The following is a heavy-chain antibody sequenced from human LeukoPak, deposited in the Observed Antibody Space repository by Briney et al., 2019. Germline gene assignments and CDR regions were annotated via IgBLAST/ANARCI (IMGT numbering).Heavy chain of an antibody. CDR2: INHSGST. CDR1: GFPFSDFA. J-gene: IGHJ4*02. D-gene: IGHD1-14*01. CDR3: ARGGHSTEPIDY. Sequence: LRLSCAVSGFPFSDFAMSWVRQAPGKGLEWIGEINHSGSTNCNPSLKSRVTISVDTSKNQFSLKLSSVTAADTAVYYCARGGHSTEPIDYWGQGTLVTVSS. V-gene: IGHV4-34*09.